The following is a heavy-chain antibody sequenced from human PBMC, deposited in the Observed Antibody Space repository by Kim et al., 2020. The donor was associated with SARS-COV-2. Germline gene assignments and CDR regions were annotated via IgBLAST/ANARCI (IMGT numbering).Heavy chain of an antibody. D-gene: IGHD3-16*01. CDR2: IKSDGSST. CDR3: ARVREGYYFDQ. V-gene: IGHV3-74*01. CDR1: GFTFNNFW. J-gene: IGHJ4*02. Sequence: GGSLRLSCAASGFTFNNFWMHWVRQAPGKGLVWVSRIKSDGSSTSYADSVKGRFTISRDNAKNTLYLQMNSLRAEDTAVYYCARVREGYYFDQWGQGTLVTVSS.